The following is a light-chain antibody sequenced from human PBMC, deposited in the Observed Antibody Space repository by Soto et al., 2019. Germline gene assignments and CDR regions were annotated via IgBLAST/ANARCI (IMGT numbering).Light chain of an antibody. CDR1: NSDVGRYNF. J-gene: IGLJ3*02. CDR3: SSYTSSSTWV. Sequence: QSALTQPRSVSGSPGQSVTISCTGTNSDVGRYNFVSWYQQLPGKAPKLLISAVSQRPSGVPDRFSGSKSGNTASLTISGLQAEDESDYYCSSYTSSSTWVFGGGTKLTVL. CDR2: AVS. V-gene: IGLV2-11*01.